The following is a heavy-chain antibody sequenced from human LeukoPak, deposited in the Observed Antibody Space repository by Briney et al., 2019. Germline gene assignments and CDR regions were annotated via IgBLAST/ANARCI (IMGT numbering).Heavy chain of an antibody. CDR2: ISYDGSNK. CDR1: GFTFSSYA. CDR3: AKDPLSWNDELDY. V-gene: IGHV3-30-3*01. J-gene: IGHJ4*02. D-gene: IGHD1-1*01. Sequence: GGSLRLSCAASGFTFSSYAMHWVRQAPGKGLEWVAVISYDGSNKYYADSVKGRFTISRDNSKNTLYLQMNSLRAEDTAVYYCAKDPLSWNDELDYWGQGTLVTVSS.